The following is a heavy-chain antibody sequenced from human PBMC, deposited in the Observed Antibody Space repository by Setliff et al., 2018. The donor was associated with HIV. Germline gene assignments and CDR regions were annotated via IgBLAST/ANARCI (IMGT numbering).Heavy chain of an antibody. V-gene: IGHV1-46*01. CDR2: VYPSDGST. J-gene: IGHJ5*02. Sequence: APVKVSCKASGYTLSNYYMHWVRQAPGQGLEWMGMVYPSDGSTSYAQKFQGRVTMTRDTSTSTIYMELNSLTSEDTAVYYCARGGTSSNWFDPWGQGTLVTVSS. D-gene: IGHD1-26*01. CDR3: ARGGTSSNWFDP. CDR1: GYTLSNYY.